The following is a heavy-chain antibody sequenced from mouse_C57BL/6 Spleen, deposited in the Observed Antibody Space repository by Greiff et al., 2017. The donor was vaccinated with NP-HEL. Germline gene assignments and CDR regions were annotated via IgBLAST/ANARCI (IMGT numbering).Heavy chain of an antibody. D-gene: IGHD2-5*01. CDR3: ARERNYYSNYYVDY. V-gene: IGHV5-4*01. CDR2: ISDGGSYT. CDR1: GFTFSSYA. Sequence: EVQVVESGGGLVKPGGSLKLSCAASGFTFSSYAMSWVRQTPEKRLEWVATISDGGSYTYYPDNVKGRFTISRDNAKNNLYLQMSHLKSEDTAMYYCARERNYYSNYYVDYWGQGTTLTVSS. J-gene: IGHJ2*01.